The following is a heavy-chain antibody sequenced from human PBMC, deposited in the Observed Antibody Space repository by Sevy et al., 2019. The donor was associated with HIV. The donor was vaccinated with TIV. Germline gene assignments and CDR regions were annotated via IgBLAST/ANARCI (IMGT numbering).Heavy chain of an antibody. CDR3: AKEGYCTGGSCRAIDN. CDR2: IFYDGSNQ. Sequence: GGSLRLSCAASGFSFSSYGMHWVRQAPGKGLEWVAMIFYDGSNQDYADSVKGRFTISRDNSRDTLYLQMNSLRPEDTAVYYCAKEGYCTGGSCRAIDNWGQGTLVTVSS. J-gene: IGHJ4*02. D-gene: IGHD2-15*01. CDR1: GFSFSSYG. V-gene: IGHV3-30*18.